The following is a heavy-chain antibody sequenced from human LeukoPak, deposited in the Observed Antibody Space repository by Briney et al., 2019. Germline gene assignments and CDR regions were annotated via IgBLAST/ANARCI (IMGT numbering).Heavy chain of an antibody. CDR1: GGSISSSTYY. Sequence: PSETLSLTCSVSGGSISSSTYYWAWIRQPPGKGLEWIGSVYYSGTTYSNPSLKSRVTITLDTSKNHFSLNLSSVTAADTAIYYCARKFPQIGFCSSSSCPGPFDIWGQGTMVTVS. V-gene: IGHV4-39*07. D-gene: IGHD2-2*01. CDR3: ARKFPQIGFCSSSSCPGPFDI. J-gene: IGHJ3*02. CDR2: VYYSGTT.